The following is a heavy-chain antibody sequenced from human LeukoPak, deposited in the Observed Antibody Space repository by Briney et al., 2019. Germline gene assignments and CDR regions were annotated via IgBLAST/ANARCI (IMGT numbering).Heavy chain of an antibody. CDR1: GVSISSYY. Sequence: SETLSLTCTVSGVSISSYYWSWVRQPAGKGLEWVGRIYSTGSTNYNPSLKSRVTMSVDTSKNQFSLRLRSVTAADTAVYYCARQIASAGTAGFDFWGQGALVTVSS. CDR3: ARQIASAGTAGFDF. D-gene: IGHD6-13*01. V-gene: IGHV4-4*07. CDR2: IYSTGST. J-gene: IGHJ4*02.